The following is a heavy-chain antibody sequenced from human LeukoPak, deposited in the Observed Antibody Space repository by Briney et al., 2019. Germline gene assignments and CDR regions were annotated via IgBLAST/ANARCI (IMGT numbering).Heavy chain of an antibody. V-gene: IGHV4-61*02. J-gene: IGHJ4*02. D-gene: IGHD2/OR15-2a*01. Sequence: SQTLSLTCTESGGSISSDDYYWNWIRQPAGRGLEWIGRIYTTGNTMYNPSLESRVSMSIDTSKNQVSLKVKSVTAAETAVYYCARGGTLFTFFDSWGQGTLVTVYS. CDR2: IYTTGNT. CDR1: GGSISSDDYY. CDR3: ARGGTLFTFFDS.